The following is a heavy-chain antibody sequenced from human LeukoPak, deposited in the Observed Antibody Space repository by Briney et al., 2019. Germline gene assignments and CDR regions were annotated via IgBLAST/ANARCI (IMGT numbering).Heavy chain of an antibody. D-gene: IGHD3-22*01. V-gene: IGHV3-23*01. CDR2: ISGSGGSS. J-gene: IGHJ4*02. CDR3: AKDVYYYDSRSPGY. CDR1: GFTFDSYA. Sequence: GGSLRLSCAASGFTFDSYAMSWVRQAPGKGPEWVSAISGSGGSSYYADSVKGRFTISRDNSKNTLYPQMNSLRAEDTAVYYCAKDVYYYDSRSPGYWGQGTLVTVSS.